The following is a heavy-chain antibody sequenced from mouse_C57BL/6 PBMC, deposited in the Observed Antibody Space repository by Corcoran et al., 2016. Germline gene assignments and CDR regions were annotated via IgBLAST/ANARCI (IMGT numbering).Heavy chain of an antibody. CDR1: GYTFTSYW. V-gene: IGHV1-53*01. CDR3: ANYDGYSFDS. CDR2: INPSNGGT. Sequence: QVQLQQPGTELVRPGASVKLSCKASGYTFTSYWMHWVKHRPGQGLEWIGNINPSNGGTNYNEKFKSKATLPVDKSSSTAYMQLSSLTSEDSAVYYGANYDGYSFDSWGQGTTLTVSS. D-gene: IGHD2-3*01. J-gene: IGHJ2*01.